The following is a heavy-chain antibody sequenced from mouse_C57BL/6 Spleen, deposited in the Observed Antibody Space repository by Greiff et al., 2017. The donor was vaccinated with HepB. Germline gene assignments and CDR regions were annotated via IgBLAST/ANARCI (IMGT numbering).Heavy chain of an antibody. J-gene: IGHJ3*01. CDR2: INPSSGYT. V-gene: IGHV1-7*01. CDR3: ARKHMDCDGAY. D-gene: IGHD1-1*02. CDR1: GYTFTSYW. Sequence: VQLQQSGADLAKPGASVKLSCKASGYTFTSYWMHWVKQRPGQGLEWIGYINPSSGYTKYNQKFKDKATLTADISSSTAYMQLGSLTYEDSAVYYCARKHMDCDGAYWGQGTLVTVAA.